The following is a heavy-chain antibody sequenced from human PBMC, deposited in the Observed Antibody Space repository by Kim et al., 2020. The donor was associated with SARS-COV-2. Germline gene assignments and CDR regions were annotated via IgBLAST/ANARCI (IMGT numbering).Heavy chain of an antibody. J-gene: IGHJ6*02. D-gene: IGHD6-13*01. Sequence: GGSLRLSCAASGFTFSSYAMHWVRQAPGKGLEWVAVISYDGSNKYYADSVKGRFTISRDNAKNTLYLQMNSLRAEDTAVYYCACLAADYYYYGMDVRGQGNPVTVSS. V-gene: IGHV3-30-3*01. CDR2: ISYDGSNK. CDR3: ACLAADYYYYGMDV. CDR1: GFTFSSYA.